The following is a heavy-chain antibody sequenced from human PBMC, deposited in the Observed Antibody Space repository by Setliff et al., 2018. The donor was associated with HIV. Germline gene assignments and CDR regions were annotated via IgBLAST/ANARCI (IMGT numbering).Heavy chain of an antibody. CDR2: ISSDGNNK. CDR1: GFTFSSYP. Sequence: SLRLSCAASGFTFSSYPMHWVRQAPGKGLEWVAVISSDGNNKQYADSMKGRFTISRDNSNNMLYLQMNSLRAEDTAVYYCAREESSSSWGYYHYYMDVWGKGTTVTVSS. V-gene: IGHV3-30*04. CDR3: AREESSSSWGYYHYYMDV. J-gene: IGHJ6*03. D-gene: IGHD3-16*01.